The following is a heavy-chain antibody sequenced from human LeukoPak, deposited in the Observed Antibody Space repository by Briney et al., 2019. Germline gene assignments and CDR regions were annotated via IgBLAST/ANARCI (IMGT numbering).Heavy chain of an antibody. Sequence: GASVKVSCKASGYTFTGYYMHWVRQAPGQGLEWMGIINPSGGSTSYAQKFQGRVTMTRDMSTSTVYMELSSLRSEDTAVYYCASLYYYDSSGYGPFGYWGQGTLVTVSS. CDR3: ASLYYYDSSGYGPFGY. CDR2: INPSGGST. V-gene: IGHV1-46*01. J-gene: IGHJ4*02. D-gene: IGHD3-22*01. CDR1: GYTFTGYY.